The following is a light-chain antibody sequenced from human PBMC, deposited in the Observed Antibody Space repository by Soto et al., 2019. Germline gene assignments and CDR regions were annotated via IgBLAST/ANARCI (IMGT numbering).Light chain of an antibody. Sequence: SYELTQPPSVSVSPGQTARITGSGDALPKQYAYWYQQKPGQAPVLVIYKDSERPSGIPERFSGSSSGTTVTLTISGVQAEDEADYYCQSADSSGTSFYVFGTGTKVTVL. V-gene: IGLV3-25*03. CDR1: ALPKQY. CDR3: QSADSSGTSFYV. CDR2: KDS. J-gene: IGLJ1*01.